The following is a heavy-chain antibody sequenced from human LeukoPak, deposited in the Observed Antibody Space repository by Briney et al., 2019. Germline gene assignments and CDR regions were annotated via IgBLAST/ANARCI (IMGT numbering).Heavy chain of an antibody. D-gene: IGHD5-18*01. CDR3: ARARSTAMVRRKNYFDY. V-gene: IGHV4-34*01. CDR1: GGSFTGYY. J-gene: IGHJ4*02. Sequence: SETLSLTCAVYGGSFTGYYWSWIRQPPGKGLEWMGEINHSGSTNYNPSLKSRVSISVDTSKNQFSLKLSSVTAADTAVYYCARARSTAMVRRKNYFDYWGQGTLVTVSS. CDR2: INHSGST.